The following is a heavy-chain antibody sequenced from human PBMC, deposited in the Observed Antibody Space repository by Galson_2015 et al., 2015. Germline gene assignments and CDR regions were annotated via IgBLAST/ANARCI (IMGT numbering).Heavy chain of an antibody. V-gene: IGHV4-38-2*01. CDR1: GFSISSGYY. CDR3: ARVRSSAYDAFDI. CDR2: VFHSGIA. Sequence: ETLSLTCAVSGFSISSGYYWDWIRQPPGQGLEWIGNVFHSGIAHYNPSLKSRVTISVDTSKNQFSLKLNSVTAADTTIYYCARVRSSAYDAFDIWGQGAMVTVSS. D-gene: IGHD3-22*01. J-gene: IGHJ3*02.